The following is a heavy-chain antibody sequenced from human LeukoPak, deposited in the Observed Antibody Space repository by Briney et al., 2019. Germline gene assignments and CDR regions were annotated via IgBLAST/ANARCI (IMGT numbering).Heavy chain of an antibody. CDR1: GFTFSSYS. J-gene: IGHJ4*02. Sequence: GGSLRLSCAASGFTFSSYSMNWVRQAPGKGPEWLANIKQDGSETYYVDSVKGRFTISRDNAENSLYLQMNSLRAEDTAVYYCARDSGFEYDDTGSFDYWGQGTLVTVSS. CDR2: IKQDGSET. V-gene: IGHV3-7*01. D-gene: IGHD3-10*01. CDR3: ARDSGFEYDDTGSFDY.